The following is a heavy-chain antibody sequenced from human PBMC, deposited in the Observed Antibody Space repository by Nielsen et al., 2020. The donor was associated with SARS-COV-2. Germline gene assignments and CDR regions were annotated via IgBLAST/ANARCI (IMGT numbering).Heavy chain of an antibody. Sequence: ASVKVSCKASGYTFTGYYMHWVRQAPGQGLEWMGRINPNSGGTNYAQKFQGRVTMTRDTSLSTAYMELIRLTSDDTAVYYCARLTTATYGADYWGQGALVTVTS. D-gene: IGHD4-17*01. J-gene: IGHJ4*02. CDR1: GYTFTGYY. CDR3: ARLTTATYGADY. CDR2: INPNSGGT. V-gene: IGHV1-2*06.